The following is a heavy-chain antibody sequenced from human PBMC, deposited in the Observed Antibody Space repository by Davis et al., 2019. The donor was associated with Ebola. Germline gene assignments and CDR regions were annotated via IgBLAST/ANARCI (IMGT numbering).Heavy chain of an antibody. Sequence: GESLKISCAASGFTFSNYGLHWVRQAPGKGLEWVSGISGSGDNTYYAESVRGRFTMSRDNSKNTVALHLDGLRAEDTATYYCAKEIGATLGDYYYGMNVWGPGTTVTVSS. CDR2: ISGSGDNT. CDR3: AKEIGATLGDYYYGMNV. D-gene: IGHD1-26*01. J-gene: IGHJ6*02. CDR1: GFTFSNYG. V-gene: IGHV3-23*01.